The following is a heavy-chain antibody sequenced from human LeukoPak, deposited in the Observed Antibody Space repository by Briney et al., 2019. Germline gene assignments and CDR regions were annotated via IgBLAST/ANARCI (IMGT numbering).Heavy chain of an antibody. CDR3: VRYGDFRFDP. D-gene: IGHD4-17*01. J-gene: IGHJ5*02. Sequence: ASVKVSCKASGYTFSYYAISWVRQAPGQGLEWMGWISTYNGNTNYAHNLRDRVSMTTDTSTSTAYMELRSLTSDDTPVYFCVRYGDFRFDPWGQGTLVTVSS. CDR1: GYTFSYYA. CDR2: ISTYNGNT. V-gene: IGHV1-18*01.